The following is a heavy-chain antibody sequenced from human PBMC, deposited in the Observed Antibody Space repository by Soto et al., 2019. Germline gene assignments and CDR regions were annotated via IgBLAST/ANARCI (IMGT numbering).Heavy chain of an antibody. CDR1: VFTFSTYW. J-gene: IGHJ5*02. V-gene: IGHV3-74*01. CDR2: ISPDGKSK. CDR3: ARESGDWPLSWFDP. Sequence: PGGSLRLSCASSVFTFSTYWMNWVRQTPGKGLMWVSRISPDGKSKAYAESVKGRFAISRDNAKNTLYLQMNGLTAEDTAVYYCARESGDWPLSWFDPWGQGTLVTVSS. D-gene: IGHD2-21*02.